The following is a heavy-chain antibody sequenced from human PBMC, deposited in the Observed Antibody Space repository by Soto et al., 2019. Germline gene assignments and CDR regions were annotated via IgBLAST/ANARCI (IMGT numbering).Heavy chain of an antibody. J-gene: IGHJ3*01. CDR3: ARRAFGSSRSFDL. Sequence: GGSLRRSCAASGFAFSSHPMSWVRQSPERGLEWVSGISDGGDLTYNADSVKGRFTISRDNSKNILFLQMNSLRAEDTALYYCARRAFGSSRSFDLWGQGTMVTVSS. CDR1: GFAFSSHP. V-gene: IGHV3-23*01. D-gene: IGHD6-6*01. CDR2: ISDGGDLT.